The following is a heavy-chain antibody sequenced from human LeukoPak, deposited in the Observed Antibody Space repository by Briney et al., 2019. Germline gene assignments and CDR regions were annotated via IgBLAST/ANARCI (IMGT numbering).Heavy chain of an antibody. D-gene: IGHD6-19*01. CDR1: GFTFSTYG. Sequence: GGPLRLSCAASGFTFSTYGMHWVRQAPGKGLEWVANIKQDGSEKYYVDSVKGRFTISRDNAKNSLYLQMNSLRAEDTAVYYCARDPRSWNRIAVAGKGVDYWGQGTLVTVSS. CDR2: IKQDGSEK. CDR3: ARDPRSWNRIAVAGKGVDY. J-gene: IGHJ4*02. V-gene: IGHV3-7*01.